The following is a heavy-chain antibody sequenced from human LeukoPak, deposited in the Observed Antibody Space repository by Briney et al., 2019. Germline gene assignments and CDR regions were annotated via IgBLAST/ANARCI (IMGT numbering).Heavy chain of an antibody. V-gene: IGHV4-38-2*02. D-gene: IGHD2-2*01. J-gene: IGHJ4*02. Sequence: PSETLSLTCTVSGGSISSGYYWGWIRQPPGKGLEWIGSIYHSGSTYYNPSLKSRVTISVDTSKNQFSLKLSSVTAADTAVYYCASIVVVPAAVYYWGQGTLVTVSS. CDR3: ASIVVVPAAVYY. CDR2: IYHSGST. CDR1: GGSISSGYY.